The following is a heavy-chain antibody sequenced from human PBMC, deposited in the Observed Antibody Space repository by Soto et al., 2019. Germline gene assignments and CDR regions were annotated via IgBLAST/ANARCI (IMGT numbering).Heavy chain of an antibody. Sequence: ASVKVSCKASGYTFTSYYMHWVRQAPGQGLEWMGIINPSGGSTSYAQKFQGRVTMTRDTSTSTVYMELSSLRSEETAVYYCARGDCGGDCKAYYGMDAWGQATTVTVSS. CDR3: ARGDCGGDCKAYYGMDA. D-gene: IGHD2-21*02. CDR2: INPSGGST. V-gene: IGHV1-46*01. J-gene: IGHJ6*02. CDR1: GYTFTSYY.